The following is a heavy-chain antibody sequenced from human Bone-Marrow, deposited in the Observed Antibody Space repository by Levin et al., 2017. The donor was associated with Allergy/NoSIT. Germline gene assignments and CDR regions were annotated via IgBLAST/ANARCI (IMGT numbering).Heavy chain of an antibody. CDR3: AKGRQYSTSYFDD. Sequence: SGESLKISCIVSGVTFSNYAMNWVRQTPGKGLEWVSGISGSGGRTDYAHSVRGRFTISRDNSNNTLFLQINSLRAEDTAVYYCAKGRQYSTSYFDDWGQGILVTVSS. V-gene: IGHV3-23*01. D-gene: IGHD2-2*01. CDR2: ISGSGGRT. CDR1: GVTFSNYA. J-gene: IGHJ4*01.